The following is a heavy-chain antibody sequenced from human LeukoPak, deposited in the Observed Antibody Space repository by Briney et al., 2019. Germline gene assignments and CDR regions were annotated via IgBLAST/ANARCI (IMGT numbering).Heavy chain of an antibody. V-gene: IGHV1-2*06. CDR2: INPNSGGT. CDR1: GYTFTDYY. CDR3: ARGDYDILTGYYTSRDY. Sequence: ASVKVSCKASGYTFTDYYMHWVRQAPGQGLEWMGRINPNSGGTNYAQKFQGRVTMTRDTSISTAYMELSRLRSDDTAVYYCARGDYDILTGYYTSRDYWGQGTLVTVSS. D-gene: IGHD3-9*01. J-gene: IGHJ4*02.